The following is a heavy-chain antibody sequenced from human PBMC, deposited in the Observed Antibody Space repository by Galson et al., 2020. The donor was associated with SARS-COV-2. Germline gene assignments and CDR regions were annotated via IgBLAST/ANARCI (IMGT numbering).Heavy chain of an antibody. V-gene: IGHV4-30-4*01. Sequence: ASETLSLTCSVSGGSMSSDDFYWGWIRQSPGKGLEWIGYMSYVGSVYYNPSLQSRLSMSADTSTNQFSLKLTSVTAADTAVYYCARARLFRGVPFEAWGQGTLVTVSS. CDR3: ARARLFRGVPFEA. D-gene: IGHD3-10*01. J-gene: IGHJ5*02. CDR1: GGSMSSDDFY. CDR2: MSYVGSV.